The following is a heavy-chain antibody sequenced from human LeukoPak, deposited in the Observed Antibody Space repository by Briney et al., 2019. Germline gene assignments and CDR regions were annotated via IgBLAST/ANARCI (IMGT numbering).Heavy chain of an antibody. Sequence: SGGSLRLSCAASGFTFSSYSMNWVRQAPGKGLEWVSYISSSSYIYYADSVKGRFTISRDNAKNSLYLQMNSLRAEDTAVYYCARELGFGEIISWFDPWGQGTLVTVSS. J-gene: IGHJ5*02. CDR2: ISSSSYI. CDR3: ARELGFGEIISWFDP. V-gene: IGHV3-21*05. D-gene: IGHD3-10*01. CDR1: GFTFSSYS.